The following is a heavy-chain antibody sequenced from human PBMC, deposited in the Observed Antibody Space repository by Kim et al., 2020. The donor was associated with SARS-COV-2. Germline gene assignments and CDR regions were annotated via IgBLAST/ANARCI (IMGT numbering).Heavy chain of an antibody. CDR3: ATRRMVRGVIIT. D-gene: IGHD3-10*01. J-gene: IGHJ5*02. V-gene: IGHV1-24*01. Sequence: YAQKFQGRVTMTEDTSTDTAYMELSSLRSEDTAVYYCATRRMVRGVIITWGQGTLVTVSS.